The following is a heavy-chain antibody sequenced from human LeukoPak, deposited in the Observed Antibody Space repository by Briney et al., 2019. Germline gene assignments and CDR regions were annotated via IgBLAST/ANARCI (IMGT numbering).Heavy chain of an antibody. V-gene: IGHV3-23*01. Sequence: GGSLRLSCAASGFSLSSYGIHWVRQAPGKGLEWVSGISGSGGSRFYTDSVKGRFTISRDNSKNTLYLQMNSLRAEDTAVYYCAKLREWELPDLFDYWGQGTLVTVSS. CDR2: ISGSGGSR. CDR1: GFSLSSYG. D-gene: IGHD1-26*01. CDR3: AKLREWELPDLFDY. J-gene: IGHJ4*02.